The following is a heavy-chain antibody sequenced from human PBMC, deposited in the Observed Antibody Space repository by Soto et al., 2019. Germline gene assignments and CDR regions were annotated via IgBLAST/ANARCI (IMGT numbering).Heavy chain of an antibody. CDR3: AREPIQRERRSCFDP. D-gene: IGHD1-1*01. CDR1: GYTFTSYG. V-gene: IGHV1-18*01. CDR2: ISAYNGNT. J-gene: IGHJ5*02. Sequence: QVQLVQSGAEVKEPGASVKVSCKASGYTFTSYGINWVRQAPGQRLEWRGWISAYNGNTKYAKDLQGRVTMTTDTSTSPAYMELRGLTSDETAVYCCAREPIQRERRSCFDPWGQGTLVTVSS.